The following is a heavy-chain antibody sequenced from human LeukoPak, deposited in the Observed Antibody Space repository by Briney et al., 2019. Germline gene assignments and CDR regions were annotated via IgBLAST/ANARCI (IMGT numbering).Heavy chain of an antibody. CDR2: ISSSSSYI. D-gene: IGHD2-2*01. V-gene: IGHV3-21*04. CDR1: GFTFSSYS. Sequence: GGSLRLSCAASGFTFSSYSMNWVRQAPGKGLEWVSSISSSSSYIYYADSVKGRFTISRDNAKNSLYLQMNSLRAGDTAVYYCAKSFRSTSLDYWGQGTLVTVSS. CDR3: AKSFRSTSLDY. J-gene: IGHJ4*02.